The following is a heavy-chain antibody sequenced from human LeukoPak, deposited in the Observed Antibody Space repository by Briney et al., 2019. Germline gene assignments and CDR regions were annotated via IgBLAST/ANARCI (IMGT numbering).Heavy chain of an antibody. CDR2: ITSSSSYI. CDR3: ARDLTVTSTCWFDR. J-gene: IGHJ5*02. CDR1: GVTFSGYS. Sequence: PGGSLRLSCAVSGVTFSGYSMNWVLQAPGKGLEWVSSITSSSSYIYYADSMKGRFTISRDNDKNSLYLKMNSLRAEDTAVYYCARDLTVTSTCWFDRWGQGTLVTVSS. D-gene: IGHD4-11*01. V-gene: IGHV3-21*01.